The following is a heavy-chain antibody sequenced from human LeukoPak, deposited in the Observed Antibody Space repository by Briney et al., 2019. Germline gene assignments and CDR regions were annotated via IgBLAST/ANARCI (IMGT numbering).Heavy chain of an antibody. V-gene: IGHV3-23*01. CDR2: ISGSDTRT. Sequence: GGSLRLSCAASGFTFSTCAMSWVRQAPGKGLEWVSAISGSDTRTYYADSLKGRFTISRDNSKNTLYLQMNSLRAEDTAVYYCAKDLILSSLGHWGQGTLVTVSS. CDR1: GFTFSTCA. J-gene: IGHJ4*02. D-gene: IGHD6-19*01. CDR3: AKDLILSSLGH.